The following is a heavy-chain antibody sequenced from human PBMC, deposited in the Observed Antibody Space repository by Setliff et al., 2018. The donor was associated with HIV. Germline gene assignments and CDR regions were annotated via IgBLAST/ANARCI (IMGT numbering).Heavy chain of an antibody. Sequence: SETLSLTCTVAGISVSSGSYFWTWIRQPAGKGLEWIGRIYTSGITNYNPSLKSRVTISADTSRNHFSLRLGSVTAADTAVYYCARLWAYYYYMDLWGEGTAVTVSS. V-gene: IGHV4-61*02. CDR2: IYTSGIT. CDR1: GISVSSGSYF. CDR3: ARLWAYYYYMDL. J-gene: IGHJ6*03. D-gene: IGHD7-27*01.